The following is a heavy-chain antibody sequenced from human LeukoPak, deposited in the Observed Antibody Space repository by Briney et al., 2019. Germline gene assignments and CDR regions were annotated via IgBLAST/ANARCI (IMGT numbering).Heavy chain of an antibody. CDR1: GDSLGSGMYY. D-gene: IGHD5-24*01. Sequence: PSETLSLTCTVSGDSLGSGMYYWGWIRQAPGKGLEWIGNIYYSGTAYYNPSLKGRVTISVDTSKNQFSLKLTSVNAADTAVYYCGGYKFYHFHYWGQGTLVTVSS. J-gene: IGHJ4*02. CDR3: GGYKFYHFHY. V-gene: IGHV4-39*01. CDR2: IYYSGTA.